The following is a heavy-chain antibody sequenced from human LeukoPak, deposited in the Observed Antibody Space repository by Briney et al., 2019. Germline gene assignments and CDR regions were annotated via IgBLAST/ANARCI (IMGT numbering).Heavy chain of an antibody. J-gene: IGHJ3*02. CDR2: IYRSGST. Sequence: PSETLSLTCTVSSYSINSGYYWGWIRQPPGKGLEWIGNIYRSGSTNYNPSLKSRVTISVDTSKNQFSLKLSSVTAADTAVYYCARERDYSSSWYGAFDIWGQGTMVTVSS. CDR3: ARERDYSSSWYGAFDI. V-gene: IGHV4-38-2*02. D-gene: IGHD6-13*01. CDR1: SYSINSGYY.